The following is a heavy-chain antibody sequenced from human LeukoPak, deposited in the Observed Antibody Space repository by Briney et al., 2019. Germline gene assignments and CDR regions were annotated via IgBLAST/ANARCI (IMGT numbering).Heavy chain of an antibody. D-gene: IGHD1-20*01. CDR3: VRDITGTTEFDD. CDR1: GFTVSSNY. J-gene: IGHJ4*02. Sequence: GGSLRLSCAASGFTVSSNYMSWVRQAPGKGLEWVSVIYSGGSTYYADSVKGRFTISRDSAKNTLDLQMDSLRAEDTAVYYCVRDITGTTEFDDWGQRTGVTVSS. V-gene: IGHV3-53*01. CDR2: IYSGGST.